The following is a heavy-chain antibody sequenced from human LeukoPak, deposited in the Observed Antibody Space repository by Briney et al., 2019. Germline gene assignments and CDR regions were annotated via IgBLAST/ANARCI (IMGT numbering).Heavy chain of an antibody. CDR3: ARDVSYSSDFNY. Sequence: GGSLRLSCAASGFTFTIYTMNWFRQAPGKGLEWVSSISSSSSYIFYADSMKGRFTISRDNAKNSLYLQMNSLRAEDTAVYYCARDVSYSSDFNYWGQGTPVTVSS. J-gene: IGHJ4*02. CDR1: GFTFTIYT. CDR2: ISSSSSYI. D-gene: IGHD6-19*01. V-gene: IGHV3-21*01.